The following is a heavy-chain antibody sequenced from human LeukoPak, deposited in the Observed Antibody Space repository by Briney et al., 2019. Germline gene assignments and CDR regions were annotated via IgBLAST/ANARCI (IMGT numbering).Heavy chain of an antibody. V-gene: IGHV3-15*01. CDR3: ATDPAYCGGDCPAY. J-gene: IGHJ4*02. Sequence: GGSLRLSCAASGFTFSYAWMTWVRQAPGKGLKWVGRIKSKSDAEITDYAAPVKGRFTISRDESKNTLYLQMNSLKTEDTAVYYCATDPAYCGGDCPAYWGQGTLVTVSS. D-gene: IGHD2-21*02. CDR1: GFTFSYAW. CDR2: IKSKSDAEIT.